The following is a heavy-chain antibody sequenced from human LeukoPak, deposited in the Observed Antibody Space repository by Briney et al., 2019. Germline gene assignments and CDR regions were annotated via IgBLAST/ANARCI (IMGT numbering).Heavy chain of an antibody. CDR3: ARHGRGNSYWIVNF. D-gene: IGHD4-23*01. Sequence: SETLSLTCTVSVGSINSRSYFWGWIRQPPGKGLELIGRIDYGGTTYYNPSLRSRVTISIDTSKSQFSLRLNSVTAADTAVYYCARHGRGNSYWIVNFWGQGPLVPVSS. J-gene: IGHJ4*02. CDR1: VGSINSRSYF. CDR2: IDYGGTT. V-gene: IGHV4-39*01.